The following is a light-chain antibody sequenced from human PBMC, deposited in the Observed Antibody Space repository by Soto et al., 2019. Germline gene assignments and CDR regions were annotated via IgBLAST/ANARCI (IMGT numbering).Light chain of an antibody. Sequence: ALQMTQSPSSLSASVGDRVTITCRASQGIRNDLGWYQQKPGNAPKLLIYAASTLQSGVPSRFSGSGSGTDFTLTIGSLQPEDFATYYCLQDYDYPLTFGGGTKVEIK. V-gene: IGKV1-6*01. CDR1: QGIRND. CDR2: AAS. CDR3: LQDYDYPLT. J-gene: IGKJ4*01.